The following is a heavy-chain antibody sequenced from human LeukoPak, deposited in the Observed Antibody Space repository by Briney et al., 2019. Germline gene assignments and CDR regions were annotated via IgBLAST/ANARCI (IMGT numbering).Heavy chain of an antibody. CDR3: ARLRGYTSGNPGY. J-gene: IGHJ4*02. V-gene: IGHV4-59*08. Sequence: PSETLSLTCTVSGGSISSYYWSWIRQPPGKGLEWIGYIYYSGSTNYNPSLKSRVTISVDTSKNQFTLKLSSMTAADTALYYCARLRGYTSGNPGYWGQGSLVTVSS. CDR2: IYYSGST. CDR1: GGSISSYY. D-gene: IGHD5-18*01.